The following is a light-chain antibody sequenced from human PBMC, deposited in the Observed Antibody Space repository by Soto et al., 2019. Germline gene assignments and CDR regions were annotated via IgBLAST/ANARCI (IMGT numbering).Light chain of an antibody. CDR1: SSNIGAGYD. CDR3: QSYDSSLSGSLV. Sequence: QSVLTQPPSVSGAPGQRVTISCTGSSSNIGAGYDVHWYQQLPGTAPKLLIFDNSNRPSGVPDRISGSRSGTSASLAITGLQAEDEADYYCQSYDSSLSGSLVFGGGTKLTVL. V-gene: IGLV1-40*01. J-gene: IGLJ2*01. CDR2: DNS.